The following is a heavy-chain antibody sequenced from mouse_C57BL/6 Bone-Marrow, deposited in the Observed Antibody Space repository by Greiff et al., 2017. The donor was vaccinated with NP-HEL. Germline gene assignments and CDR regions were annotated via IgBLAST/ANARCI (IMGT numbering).Heavy chain of an antibody. CDR1: GYTFTDHT. D-gene: IGHD2-4*01. V-gene: IGHV1-78*01. J-gene: IGHJ3*01. Sequence: LVESDAELVKPGASVKISCKVSGYTFTDHTIHWMKQRPEQGLEWIGYIYPRDGSTKYNEKFKGKATLTADKSSSTAYMQLNSLTSEDSAVYFCARREDYDPAWFAYWGQGTLVTVSA. CDR2: IYPRDGST. CDR3: ARREDYDPAWFAY.